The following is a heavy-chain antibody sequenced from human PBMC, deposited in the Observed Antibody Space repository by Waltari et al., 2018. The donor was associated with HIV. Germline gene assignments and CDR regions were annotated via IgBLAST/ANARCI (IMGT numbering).Heavy chain of an antibody. J-gene: IGHJ6*02. CDR3: AKVPQYISSSIYYYGMDV. D-gene: IGHD6-6*01. CDR2: ISGSGSST. V-gene: IGHV3-23*01. Sequence: EVQLLESGGGLVQPGGSLRLSCAASGFPFSTHALSWVRQAPGKGLEWVSSISGSGSSTYYADSIEGRFTISRDNSKNTLYLQMNSLRAEDTAAYYCAKVPQYISSSIYYYGMDVWGQGTTVTVSS. CDR1: GFPFSTHA.